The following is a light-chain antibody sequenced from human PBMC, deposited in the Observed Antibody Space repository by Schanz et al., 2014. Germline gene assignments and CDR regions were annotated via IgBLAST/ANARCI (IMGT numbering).Light chain of an antibody. CDR3: SSYTGSFTV. CDR1: SSDVGGYNY. CDR2: DVS. J-gene: IGLJ1*01. Sequence: QSALTQPPSASGSPGQSVTISCTGTSSDVGGYNYVSWYQQHPGKTPKLMIYDVSNRPTGVPDRFSGSKSGNTASLTVSGLQAEDEADYYCSSYTGSFTVFATGTKLTVL. V-gene: IGLV2-8*01.